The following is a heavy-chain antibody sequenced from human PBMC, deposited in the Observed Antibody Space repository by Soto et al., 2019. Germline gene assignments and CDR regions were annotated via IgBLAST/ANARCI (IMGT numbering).Heavy chain of an antibody. D-gene: IGHD6-19*01. Sequence: GGSLRLSCAASGFTFSSYWMHWVRQAPGKGLVWVSRINSDVSSTSYADSVKGRFTISRDNAKNTLYLQMNSLRAEDTAVYYCARGTYLHSRGWYTWFDPWGQGTLVTVSS. J-gene: IGHJ5*02. CDR3: ARGTYLHSRGWYTWFDP. CDR1: GFTFSSYW. V-gene: IGHV3-74*01. CDR2: INSDVSST.